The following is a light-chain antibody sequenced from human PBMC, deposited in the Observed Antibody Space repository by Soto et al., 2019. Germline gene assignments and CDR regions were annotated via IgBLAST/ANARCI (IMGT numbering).Light chain of an antibody. CDR3: QQYGGSRWT. CDR2: GAS. Sequence: EIVLTQSPGTLSLSPGERATLSCRASQSVSSTYLAWYQQKPGQAPRLLIYGASNRATGIPDRFSGSGSGIELTLTISRLEPEDFAVYYCQQYGGSRWTFGQGTRVDI. CDR1: QSVSSTY. J-gene: IGKJ1*01. V-gene: IGKV3-20*01.